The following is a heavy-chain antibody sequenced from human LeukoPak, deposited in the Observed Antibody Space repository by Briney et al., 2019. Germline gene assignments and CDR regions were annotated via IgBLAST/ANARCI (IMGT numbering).Heavy chain of an antibody. CDR1: GGSIGSGGYY. Sequence: PSETLSLTCTVSGGSIGSGGYYWSWIRQHPGKGLEWIGYIYYSGSTYYNPSLKSRVTISVDTSKNQFSLKLSSVTAADTAVYYCARGHYYDSSGYYPEDYWGQGTLVTVSS. CDR3: ARGHYYDSSGYYPEDY. CDR2: IYYSGST. J-gene: IGHJ4*02. V-gene: IGHV4-31*03. D-gene: IGHD3-22*01.